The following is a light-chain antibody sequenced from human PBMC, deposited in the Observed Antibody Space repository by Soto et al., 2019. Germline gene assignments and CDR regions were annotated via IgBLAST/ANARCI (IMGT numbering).Light chain of an antibody. CDR3: QQYLTDWT. V-gene: IGKV1-5*01. CDR2: AAS. J-gene: IGKJ1*01. Sequence: EIQMTQSPFTLSASVGDRVTISFRARQSISSWVAWYQQKPGKAPKLLIFAASTLVRGVPSRFSGRGSGTEFTLTISSLQADDYATFYCQQYLTDWTFGQGTKVDI. CDR1: QSISSW.